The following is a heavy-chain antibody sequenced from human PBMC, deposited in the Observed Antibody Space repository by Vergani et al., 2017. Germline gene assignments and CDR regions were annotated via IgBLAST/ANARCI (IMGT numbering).Heavy chain of an antibody. CDR2: ILGSGTA. J-gene: IGHJ4*02. D-gene: IGHD2-15*01. Sequence: QVQLQESGPGLVKPSQTLSLTCTVSGASMSSVGYYWTWIRQSAGKRLEWIGDILGSGTANYNPSFQGRVSMSVATSKNQFSLTLSSVNSTDTAVYYCARDVVSCSGGSCYSGGFDYWGQGTLVTVSS. CDR3: ARDVVSCSGGSCYSGGFDY. CDR1: GASMSSVGYY. V-gene: IGHV4-61*02.